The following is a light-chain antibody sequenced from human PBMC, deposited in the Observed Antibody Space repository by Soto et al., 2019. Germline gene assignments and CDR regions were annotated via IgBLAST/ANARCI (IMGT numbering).Light chain of an antibody. V-gene: IGKV3-20*01. J-gene: IGKJ4*01. CDR1: QSVSSY. Sequence: EIVLTQSPGTLSLSPGERATLSCRASQSVSSYLAWYQQKRGQAPRLLISGASTRATGIPYRFSGSGSGTDSALTISRLETEDFAVDYCQQYGSSPGTFGGGTKVESK. CDR2: GAS. CDR3: QQYGSSPGT.